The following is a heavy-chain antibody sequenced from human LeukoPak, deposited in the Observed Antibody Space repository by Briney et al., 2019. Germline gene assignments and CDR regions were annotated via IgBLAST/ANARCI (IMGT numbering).Heavy chain of an antibody. D-gene: IGHD1-26*01. J-gene: IGHJ4*02. V-gene: IGHV3-48*03. CDR1: GFTFSTYE. CDR3: ASFSTVGATNFEY. Sequence: GGSLRLSCAASGFTFSTYEMNWVRQAPGKGLEWVSYIGRSGTTIYYADSVKGRFTISRDAAKNSLYLQMNSLKAEETAVYYCASFSTVGATNFEYWGQGTLVIVSS. CDR2: IGRSGTTI.